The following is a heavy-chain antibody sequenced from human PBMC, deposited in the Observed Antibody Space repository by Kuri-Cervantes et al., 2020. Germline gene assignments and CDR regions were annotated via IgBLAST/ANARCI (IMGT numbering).Heavy chain of an antibody. D-gene: IGHD1-26*01. J-gene: IGHJ3*02. CDR1: GYTFSTYD. CDR3: AREGSYYAFDI. CDR2: MNPDSGNT. Sequence: ASVKVSCKASGYTFSTYDINWVRQATGQGLEWMGWMNPDSGNTGYAQKFQGRVTMTRNTSISTAYMEVSSLKSDDTAVYYCAREGSYYAFDIWGQGTMVTVSS. V-gene: IGHV1-8*02.